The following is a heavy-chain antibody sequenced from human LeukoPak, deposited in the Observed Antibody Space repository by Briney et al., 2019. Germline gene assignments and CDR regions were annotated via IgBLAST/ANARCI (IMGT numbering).Heavy chain of an antibody. D-gene: IGHD6-19*01. CDR2: IRYDGSNK. Sequence: GGSLRLSCAASGLTFSSYGMHWVLQAPGKGLEWVAFIRYDGSNKYYADSVKGRFTISRDNSKNTLYLQMNSLRAEDTAVYYCAKGLPSSGWYPPPFDYWGQGTLVTVSS. CDR1: GLTFSSYG. V-gene: IGHV3-30*02. CDR3: AKGLPSSGWYPPPFDY. J-gene: IGHJ4*02.